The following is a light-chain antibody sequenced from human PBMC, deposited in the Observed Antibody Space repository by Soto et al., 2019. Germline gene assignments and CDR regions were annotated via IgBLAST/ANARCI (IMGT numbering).Light chain of an antibody. V-gene: IGKV3-11*01. CDR3: QQRSNWPSLS. CDR2: DAS. J-gene: IGKJ4*01. CDR1: QSVSSY. Sequence: EIVLTQSPATLSLSPGERATLSCRASQSVSSYLAWYPQKPGQAPRLLIYDASNRATGIPARFSGSGSGTDLTLTISSLEPEDFAAYYCQQRSNWPSLSFGGGTKVEIK.